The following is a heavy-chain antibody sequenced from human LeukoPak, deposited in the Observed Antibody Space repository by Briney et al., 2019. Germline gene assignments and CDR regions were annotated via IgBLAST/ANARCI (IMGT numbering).Heavy chain of an antibody. V-gene: IGHV3-43*02. CDR1: GFTFDDYA. Sequence: GGSLRLSCAASGFTFDDYAMHWVRQAPGKGLEWVSLISGDGGSTYYADSVKGRFTISRDNSQNTVYLQMNSLRAEDTAVYYCAKDKWELPFPYYFDYWGQGTLVTVSS. J-gene: IGHJ4*02. CDR2: ISGDGGST. CDR3: AKDKWELPFPYYFDY. D-gene: IGHD1-26*01.